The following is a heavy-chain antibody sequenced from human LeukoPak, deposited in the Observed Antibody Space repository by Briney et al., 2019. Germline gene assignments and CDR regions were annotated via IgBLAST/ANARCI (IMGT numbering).Heavy chain of an antibody. D-gene: IGHD5-12*01. CDR1: GFTFNSYA. CDR2: ISVGGDTT. V-gene: IGHV3-23*01. J-gene: IGHJ4*02. CDR3: AKSLIGSGYGWAPFDY. Sequence: GGSLRLSCAASGFTFNSYAMNWVRQAPGKGLEWVSAISVGGDTTYYADSVKGRFTVSRDNFKNTLYLQMNSLRAEDTAVYYCAKSLIGSGYGWAPFDYWGQGALVTVSS.